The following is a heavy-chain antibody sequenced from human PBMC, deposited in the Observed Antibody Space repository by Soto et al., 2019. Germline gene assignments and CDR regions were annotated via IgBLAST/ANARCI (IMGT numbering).Heavy chain of an antibody. V-gene: IGHV4-28*01. CDR3: ARREIQGPIGY. J-gene: IGHJ4*02. Sequence: QVQLQESGPGLVKPSDTLSLTCAVSGYSISSSNWWGWIRQPPGKGLEWIGYIYYSGTTYYNPSLKSLVTMSVDTSKNPFYLKLTSVTAVDTAVYYCARREIQGPIGYWGQGTLVTVSS. D-gene: IGHD1-26*01. CDR2: IYYSGTT. CDR1: GYSISSSNW.